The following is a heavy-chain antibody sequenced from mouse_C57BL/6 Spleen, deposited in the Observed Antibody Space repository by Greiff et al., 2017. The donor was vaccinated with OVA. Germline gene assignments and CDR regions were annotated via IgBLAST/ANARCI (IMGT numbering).Heavy chain of an antibody. D-gene: IGHD4-1*01. J-gene: IGHJ3*01. CDR2: IRSKSNNYAT. V-gene: IGHV10-1*01. CDR3: VRGLAWFAY. Sequence: EVKVVESGGGLVQPKGSLKLSCAASGFSFNTYAMNWVRQAPGKGLEWVARIRSKSNNYATYYADSVKDRFTISRDDSESMLYLQMNNLKTEDTAMYYCVRGLAWFAYWGQGTLVTVSA. CDR1: GFSFNTYA.